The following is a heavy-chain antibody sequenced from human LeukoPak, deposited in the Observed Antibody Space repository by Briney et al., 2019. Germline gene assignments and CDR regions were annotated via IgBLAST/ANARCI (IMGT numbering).Heavy chain of an antibody. D-gene: IGHD6-6*01. V-gene: IGHV3-23*01. Sequence: GESLKISCKGSGYSFTSYWIGWVRQAPGKGLEWVSAISGSGGSTYYADSVKGRFTISRDNSKNTLYLQMNSLRAEDTAVYYCAKDRVPLAARPLHFDYWGQGTLVTVSS. CDR1: GYSFTSYW. J-gene: IGHJ4*02. CDR3: AKDRVPLAARPLHFDY. CDR2: ISGSGGST.